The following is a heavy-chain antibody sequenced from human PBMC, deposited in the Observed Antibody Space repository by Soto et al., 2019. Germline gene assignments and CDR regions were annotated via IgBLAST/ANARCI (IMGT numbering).Heavy chain of an antibody. Sequence: ASVKVSCKASGYTFTSYGISWVRQAPGQGLEWMGWISAYNGNTNYAQKLQGRVTMTTDTSTSTAYMELRSLRSDDTAVYYCARDHYLVVTGTEYNWFDPWGQGTLVTVPQ. CDR3: ARDHYLVVTGTEYNWFDP. CDR1: GYTFTSYG. D-gene: IGHD1-20*01. CDR2: ISAYNGNT. V-gene: IGHV1-18*01. J-gene: IGHJ5*02.